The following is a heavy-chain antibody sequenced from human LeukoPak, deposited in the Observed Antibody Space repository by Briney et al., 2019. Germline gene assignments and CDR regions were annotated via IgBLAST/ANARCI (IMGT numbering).Heavy chain of an antibody. CDR3: ARGPARGYYDGSGYDFDY. D-gene: IGHD5-12*01. CDR2: IDDDGINF. V-gene: IGHV3-30*02. J-gene: IGHJ4*02. Sequence: PGGSLRLSCAASGFTFRNFVMHWVRQAPGKGLEWLTLIDDDGINFDYGKSVKGRFTISRDNSKNTLYLQMSSLESDDTAAYYCARGPARGYYDGSGYDFDYWGQGTLVTVSS. CDR1: GFTFRNFV.